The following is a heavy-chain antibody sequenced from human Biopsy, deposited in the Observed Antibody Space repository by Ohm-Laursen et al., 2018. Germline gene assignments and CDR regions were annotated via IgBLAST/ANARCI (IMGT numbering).Heavy chain of an antibody. CDR3: ARAGVGSDGTDSYYYGMDV. Sequence: SGNTSATYHTDSVRHAPGQGLGWMGVISLSGATTSFSQKFEGRITMTRDTSTGTVYMDLNCLASEDTAVYYCARAGVGSDGTDSYYYGMDVWGPGTTVTVSS. D-gene: IGHD5-24*01. CDR2: ISLSGATT. J-gene: IGHJ6*02. V-gene: IGHV1-46*01. CDR1: GNTSATYH.